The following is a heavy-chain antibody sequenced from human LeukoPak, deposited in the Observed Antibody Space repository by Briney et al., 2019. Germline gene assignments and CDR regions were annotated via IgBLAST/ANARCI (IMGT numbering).Heavy chain of an antibody. CDR2: IYHSGST. CDR3: ARGERRSGDY. D-gene: IGHD1-1*01. CDR1: GYSISSGYY. J-gene: IGHJ4*02. V-gene: IGHV4-38-2*02. Sequence: NPSKTLSLTCTVSGYSISSGYYWGWIRQPPGKGLEWIGSIYHSGSTYYNPSLKSRVTISVDTSKNQFSLKLSSVTAADTAVYYCARGERRSGDYWGQGTLVTVSS.